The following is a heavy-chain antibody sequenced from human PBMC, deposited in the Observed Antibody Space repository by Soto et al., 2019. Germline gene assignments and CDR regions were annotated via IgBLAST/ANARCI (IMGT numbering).Heavy chain of an antibody. V-gene: IGHV4-59*01. CDR2: IYYSGST. CDR3: ARVSSGWHPRLDY. CDR1: GGPISSYY. Sequence: QVQLQESGPGLVKPSETLSLNCTVSGGPISSYYWSWIRQSLGKGLEWIGYIYYSGSTNYKPSLKSRVTISVDTSKNQFSLELSSVTAADTAVYYCARVSSGWHPRLDYWGQGTLVTVSS. J-gene: IGHJ4*02. D-gene: IGHD6-19*01.